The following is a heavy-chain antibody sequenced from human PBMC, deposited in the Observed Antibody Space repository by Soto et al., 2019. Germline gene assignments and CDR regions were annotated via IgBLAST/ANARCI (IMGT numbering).Heavy chain of an antibody. CDR2: IDPSDSYT. Sequence: GESLKISCKGSGYSFTSYWISWVRQMPGKGLEWMGRIDPSDSYTNYSPSFQGHVTISADKSISTAYLQWSSLKASDTAMYYCASDSSLRCSSTSCYEDYYYGMDVWRQGTTVTVSS. J-gene: IGHJ6*02. CDR1: GYSFTSYW. D-gene: IGHD2-2*01. V-gene: IGHV5-10-1*01. CDR3: ASDSSLRCSSTSCYEDYYYGMDV.